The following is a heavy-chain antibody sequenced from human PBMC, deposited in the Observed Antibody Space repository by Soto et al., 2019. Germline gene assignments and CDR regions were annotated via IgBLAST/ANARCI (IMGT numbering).Heavy chain of an antibody. J-gene: IGHJ4*02. CDR3: AHRPRGYAYYIDY. CDR1: GFSLRTRGVA. CDR2: IYWDEDK. Sequence: QITLKESGPPLVKPTQTLTLTCTFSGFSLRTRGVAVGWFRQPPGKALEWLALIYWDEDKWYSPSLKSRLTIADDTSKNQVVLTMTNVDPVDTATYYCAHRPRGYAYYIDYWGQGILVTVSS. D-gene: IGHD5-12*01. V-gene: IGHV2-5*02.